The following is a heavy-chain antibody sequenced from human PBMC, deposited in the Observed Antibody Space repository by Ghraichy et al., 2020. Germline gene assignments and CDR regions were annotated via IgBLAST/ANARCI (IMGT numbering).Heavy chain of an antibody. CDR2: ISSSSSYI. CDR1: GFTFSSYS. CDR3: ARDPNYYDSSGQGGMDV. J-gene: IGHJ6*02. V-gene: IGHV3-21*01. D-gene: IGHD3-22*01. Sequence: GGSLRLSCAASGFTFSSYSMNWVRQAPGKGLEWVSSISSSSSYIYYADSVKGRFTISRDNAKNSLYLQMNSLRAEDTAVYYCARDPNYYDSSGQGGMDVWGQGTTVTVSS.